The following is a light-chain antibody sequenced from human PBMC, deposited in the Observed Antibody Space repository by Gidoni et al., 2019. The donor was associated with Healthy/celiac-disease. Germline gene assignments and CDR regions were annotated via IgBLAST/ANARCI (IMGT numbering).Light chain of an antibody. J-gene: IGLJ1*01. Sequence: SYVLTQPPSVSVAPGKTARITCGGNNIGSKSVHWYQQKPGQAPVLVIYYDSDRPSGIPERFSGSNSGNTATLTSSRVEAGDEADYYCQVWDSSSDHRGVFGTGTKVTAL. CDR3: QVWDSSSDHRGV. CDR1: NIGSKS. V-gene: IGLV3-21*04. CDR2: YDS.